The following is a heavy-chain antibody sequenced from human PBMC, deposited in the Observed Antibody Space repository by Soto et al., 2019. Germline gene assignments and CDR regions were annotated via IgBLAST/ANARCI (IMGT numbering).Heavy chain of an antibody. V-gene: IGHV4-34*01. CDR2: INHSGST. CDR3: ARGSPLYGDYAAWFDP. Sequence: QVQLQQWGTGLLKPSETLSLTCAVYGGSFSGYYWSWIRQPPGKGLEWIGEINHSGSTNYNPSLKSRVTISVDTPKNQFALKLSSVTAADTAVYYCARGSPLYGDYAAWFDPWGQGTLVTVSS. CDR1: GGSFSGYY. D-gene: IGHD4-17*01. J-gene: IGHJ5*02.